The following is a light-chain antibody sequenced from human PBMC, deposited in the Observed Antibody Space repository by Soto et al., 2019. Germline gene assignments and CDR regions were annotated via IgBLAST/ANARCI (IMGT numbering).Light chain of an antibody. CDR1: HNINSDY. Sequence: VLTQSPGPLSLSPGESSTLSCRASHNINSDYLAWYQQKPGQDHRLLIYGASSRATGIPDRFSGSGSGTDFTITISRLEPEDFAVYYCQQYGSSPRTFGQGTKVEIK. V-gene: IGKV3-20*01. CDR3: QQYGSSPRT. CDR2: GAS. J-gene: IGKJ1*01.